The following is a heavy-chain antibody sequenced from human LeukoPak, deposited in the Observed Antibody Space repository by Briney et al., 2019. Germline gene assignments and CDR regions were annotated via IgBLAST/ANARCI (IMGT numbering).Heavy chain of an antibody. D-gene: IGHD6-19*01. CDR3: ARTLYSSGWSYDY. J-gene: IGHJ4*02. V-gene: IGHV4-61*01. CDR1: GYSISSGYY. Sequence: PSETLSLTCTVSGYSISSGYYWSWIRQPPGKGLEWIGYIYYSGSTNYNPSFKSRVTISVDTSKNQFSLKLSSVTAADTAVYYCARTLYSSGWSYDYWGQGTLVTVSS. CDR2: IYYSGST.